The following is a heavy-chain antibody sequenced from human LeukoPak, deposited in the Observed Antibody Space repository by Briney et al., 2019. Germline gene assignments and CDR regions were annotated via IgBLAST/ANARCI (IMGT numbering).Heavy chain of an antibody. CDR3: ASDRGTFDY. V-gene: IGHV1-69-2*01. Sequence: ASVKVSCKVSGYMFADYHIHWVRQAPGKGLEWMGLIDPEDGETIYAEMFQGRLTITADTSTDTAYMELNGLRSEDTAVYYCASDRGTFDYWGQGTLVIVSS. CDR1: GYMFADYH. CDR2: IDPEDGET. J-gene: IGHJ4*02. D-gene: IGHD3-10*01.